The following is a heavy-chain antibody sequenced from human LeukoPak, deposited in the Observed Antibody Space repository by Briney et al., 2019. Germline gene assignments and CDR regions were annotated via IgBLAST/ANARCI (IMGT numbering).Heavy chain of an antibody. CDR3: AILPSSKYFFDY. CDR2: VNGDGSST. J-gene: IGHJ4*02. V-gene: IGHV3-74*01. CDR1: GFTFRTYL. Sequence: GGSLRLSCAASGFTFRTYLMHWVRQAPGTGLVWVSRVNGDGSSTSYADSVKGRLTISRDNAKNTLYLQMNGLRAEDTAVYYCAILPSSKYFFDYWGQGTLVTVSS.